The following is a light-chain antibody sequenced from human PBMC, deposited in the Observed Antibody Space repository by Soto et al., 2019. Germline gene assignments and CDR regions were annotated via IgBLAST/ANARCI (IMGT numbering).Light chain of an antibody. CDR3: QHSYTAPPFT. CDR2: AAS. CDR1: PNIYNY. V-gene: IGKV1-39*01. Sequence: DIQMTQSPSSLSASVGASVTITCRASPNIYNYLNWYQQKPGKAHRLLIYAASTLHSGVPSRFTGSGSGTDFSLTINGLQPEDFATYYGQHSYTAPPFTFGQRTRLEI. J-gene: IGKJ5*01.